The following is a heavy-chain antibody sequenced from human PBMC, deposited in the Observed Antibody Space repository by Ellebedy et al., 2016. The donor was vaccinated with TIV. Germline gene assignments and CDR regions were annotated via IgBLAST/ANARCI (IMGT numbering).Heavy chain of an antibody. CDR2: IIPIFGTA. V-gene: IGHV1-69*13. D-gene: IGHD3-10*01. CDR1: GGTFSSYA. Sequence: AASVKVSCKASGGTFSSYAISWVRQAPGQGLEWMGGIIPIFGTANYAQKFQGRVTITADESTSTAYMELSSLRSEDTAVYYCAREGEHRAMVRSNNWFDPWGQGTLVTVSS. J-gene: IGHJ5*02. CDR3: AREGEHRAMVRSNNWFDP.